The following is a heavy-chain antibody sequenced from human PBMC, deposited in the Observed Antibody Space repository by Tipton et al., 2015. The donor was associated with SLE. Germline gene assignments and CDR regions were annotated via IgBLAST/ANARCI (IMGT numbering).Heavy chain of an antibody. CDR3: ARDGVEAAGLFDY. CDR2: ISSSSSYI. J-gene: IGHJ4*02. D-gene: IGHD6-13*01. V-gene: IGHV3-21*03. CDR1: GFTFSSHS. Sequence: GSLRLSCAASGFTFSSHSMNWVRQAPGKGLEWVSSISSSSSYIYYADSVKGRFTISRDNAKNSLYLQMNSLRAEDTAVYYCARDGVEAAGLFDYWGQGTLVTVSS.